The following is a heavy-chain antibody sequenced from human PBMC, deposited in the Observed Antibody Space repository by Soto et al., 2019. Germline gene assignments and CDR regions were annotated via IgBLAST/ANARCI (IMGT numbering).Heavy chain of an antibody. CDR3: AKAVRLVVVAATPGWFDP. Sequence: EVQLLESGGGLVQPGGSLRLSCAASGFTFSSYAMSWVRQAPGKGLEWVSAISGSGGSTYYADSVKGRFTISRDNSKNTLYLQMNSLRAEDTAVYYCAKAVRLVVVAATPGWFDPWGQGTLVTVSS. D-gene: IGHD2-15*01. CDR2: ISGSGGST. J-gene: IGHJ5*02. V-gene: IGHV3-23*01. CDR1: GFTFSSYA.